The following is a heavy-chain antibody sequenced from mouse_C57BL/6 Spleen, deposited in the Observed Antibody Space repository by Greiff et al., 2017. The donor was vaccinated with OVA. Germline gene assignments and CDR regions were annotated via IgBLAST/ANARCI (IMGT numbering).Heavy chain of an antibody. CDR2: IDPSDSYT. D-gene: IGHD2-4*01. CDR1: GYTFTSYW. CDR3: ARQADYEGGTRYYFDY. V-gene: IGHV1-50*01. Sequence: QFQLQQPGAELVKPGASVKLSCKASGYTFTSYWMQWVKQRPGQGLEWIGEIDPSDSYTNYNQKFKGKATLTVDTSSSTAYMQLSSLTSEDSAVYYCARQADYEGGTRYYFDYWGQGTTLTVSS. J-gene: IGHJ2*01.